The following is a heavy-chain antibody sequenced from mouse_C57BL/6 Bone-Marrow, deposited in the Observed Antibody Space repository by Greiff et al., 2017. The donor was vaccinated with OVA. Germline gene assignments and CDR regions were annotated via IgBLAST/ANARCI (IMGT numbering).Heavy chain of an antibody. CDR3: ARGEDYGYDGFDY. J-gene: IGHJ2*01. V-gene: IGHV1-39*01. Sequence: SGPELVKPGASVKISCKASGYSFTDYNMNWVKQSNGKSLEWIGVINPNYGTTSYNQKFKGKATLTVDQSSSTADMQLNSRTSEDSAVYYCARGEDYGYDGFDYWGQGTTLTVSS. CDR1: GYSFTDYN. CDR2: INPNYGTT. D-gene: IGHD2-2*01.